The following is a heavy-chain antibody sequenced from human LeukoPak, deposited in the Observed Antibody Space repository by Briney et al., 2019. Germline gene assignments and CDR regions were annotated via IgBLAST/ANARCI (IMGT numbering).Heavy chain of an antibody. J-gene: IGHJ2*01. CDR3: ARWGGYGPWYFDL. Sequence: SQTLSLTCTVSGGSISSGSYYWGWIRQPPGKGLEWIGSIYYSGSTYYNPSLKSRVTISVDTSKNQFSLKLSSVTAADTAVYYCARWGGYGPWYFDLWGRGTLVTVSS. V-gene: IGHV4-39*07. CDR2: IYYSGST. D-gene: IGHD5-12*01. CDR1: GGSISSGSYY.